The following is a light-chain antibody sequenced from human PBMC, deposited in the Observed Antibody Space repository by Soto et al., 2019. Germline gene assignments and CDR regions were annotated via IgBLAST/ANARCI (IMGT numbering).Light chain of an antibody. CDR2: EGS. CDR1: SSDVGSYNL. V-gene: IGLV2-23*01. Sequence: QSALTQPASVSGSPGQSITISCTGTSSDVGSYNLVSWYQQHPCKAPKLMIYEGSKRPSGVSNRFSGSKSGNTASLTISGLQAEDEADYYCFSYAGSSTLGVFGGGTKLTVL. CDR3: FSYAGSSTLGV. J-gene: IGLJ2*01.